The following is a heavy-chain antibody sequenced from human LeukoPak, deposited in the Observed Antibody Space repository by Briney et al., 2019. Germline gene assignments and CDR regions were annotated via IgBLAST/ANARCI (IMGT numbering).Heavy chain of an antibody. J-gene: IGHJ5*02. V-gene: IGHV1-18*01. CDR3: ARVRVTMVRGVMGGNWFDP. D-gene: IGHD3-10*01. Sequence: GASVKVPCKASGYTFTSYGISWVRQAPGQGLEWMGWISAYNGNTNYAQKLQGRVTMTTDTSTSTAYMELRSLRSDDTAVYYCARVRVTMVRGVMGGNWFDPWGQGTLVTVSS. CDR1: GYTFTSYG. CDR2: ISAYNGNT.